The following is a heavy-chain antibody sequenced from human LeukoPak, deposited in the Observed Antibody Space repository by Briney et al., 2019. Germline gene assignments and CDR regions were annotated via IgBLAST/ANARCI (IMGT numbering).Heavy chain of an antibody. CDR1: GFTFSDYY. V-gene: IGHV3-11*01. CDR2: ISRSGSSL. CDR3: ARGGGLDV. D-gene: IGHD3-16*01. J-gene: IGHJ6*02. Sequence: GGSLRLSCAASGFTFSDYYMTWIRQAPGKGLEYVSHISRSGSSLYYGDSVKGRFTISRDNAKNSLYLQMSNLRAEDTAVYFCARGGGLDVWGQGATVTVSS.